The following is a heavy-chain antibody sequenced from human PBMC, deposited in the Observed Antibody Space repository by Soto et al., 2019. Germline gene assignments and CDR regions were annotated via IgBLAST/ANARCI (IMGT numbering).Heavy chain of an antibody. Sequence: SETLSLTCTVSGGSISSSNYYWGWIRQPPGKGLEYIGSIYYSGSTYYNPSLKVRVSISVDTSKNQFSLKLSSVTAADTAVYYCARHATSATTYSGFDCWGQGTLVTVSS. J-gene: IGHJ4*02. CDR1: GGSISSSNYY. CDR2: IYYSGST. V-gene: IGHV4-39*01. CDR3: ARHATSATTYSGFDC. D-gene: IGHD5-12*01.